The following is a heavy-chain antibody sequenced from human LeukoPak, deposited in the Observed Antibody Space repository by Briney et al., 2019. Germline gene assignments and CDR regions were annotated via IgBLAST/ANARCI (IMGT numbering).Heavy chain of an antibody. CDR2: INPTDGST. J-gene: IGHJ4*02. V-gene: IGHV1-46*01. CDR3: ARDLPYSSSWESIDY. D-gene: IGHD6-13*01. CDR1: GYTFTSYY. Sequence: ASVKVSCKASGYTFTSYYMHWVRQAPGQGLEWMGIINPTDGSTNYAQKFQGRVSMTRDMSTSTAYMELRSLRSDDTAVYYCARDLPYSSSWESIDYWGQGTLVTVSS.